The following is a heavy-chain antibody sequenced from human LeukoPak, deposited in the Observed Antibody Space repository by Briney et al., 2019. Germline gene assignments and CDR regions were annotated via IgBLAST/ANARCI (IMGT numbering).Heavy chain of an antibody. Sequence: PSETLSLTCTVSGGSISSYYWSWIRQPPGKGLEWIGYIYYSGSTNYNPSLKSRVTISVDTSKNQDSLELSSVTAADTAVYYCARELRYFDWLLSGAFDIWGQGTMVTVSS. V-gene: IGHV4-59*01. CDR1: GGSISSYY. CDR2: IYYSGST. D-gene: IGHD3-9*01. CDR3: ARELRYFDWLLSGAFDI. J-gene: IGHJ3*02.